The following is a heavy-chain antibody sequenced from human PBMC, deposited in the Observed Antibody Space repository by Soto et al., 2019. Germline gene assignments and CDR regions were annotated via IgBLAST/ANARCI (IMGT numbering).Heavy chain of an antibody. V-gene: IGHV4-4*02. CDR1: GGSIRSNKW. CDR2: IYHSGST. D-gene: IGHD6-13*01. J-gene: IGHJ4*02. CDR3: ARWGDRMQQVL. Sequence: QVQLQESGPGLVKASETLSLTCGVSGGSIRSNKWWSWVRQPPGKGLEWIGEIYHSGSTNYNPSLKSRLTISVDKSKNQCSLKLNSVTAADTAVYSCARWGDRMQQVLWGQGSLVTVSS.